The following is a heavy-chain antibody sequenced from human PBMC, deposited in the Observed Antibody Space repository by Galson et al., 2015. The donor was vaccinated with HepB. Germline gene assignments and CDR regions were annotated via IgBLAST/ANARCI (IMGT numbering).Heavy chain of an antibody. CDR1: GFTFSSYS. Sequence: SLRLSCAASGFTFSSYSMNWVRQAPGKGLEWVSSISSSSSYIYYADSVKGRFTISRDNAKNSLYLQMNSLRAEDTAVYYCAKDCKYCSSTSCYHCGFDYWGQGTLVTVSS. CDR3: AKDCKYCSSTSCYHCGFDY. V-gene: IGHV3-21*04. J-gene: IGHJ4*02. CDR2: ISSSSSYI. D-gene: IGHD2-2*01.